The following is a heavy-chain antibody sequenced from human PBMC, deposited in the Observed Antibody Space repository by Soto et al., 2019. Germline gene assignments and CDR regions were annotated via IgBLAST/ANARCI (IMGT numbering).Heavy chain of an antibody. CDR2: IWYDGSNK. CDR3: ARDRFVAARLLDY. J-gene: IGHJ4*02. D-gene: IGHD6-6*01. V-gene: IGHV3-33*01. Sequence: QVQLVESGGGVVQPGRSLRLSCAASGFTFSSYGMHWVRQAPGKGLEWVAVIWYDGSNKYYADSVKGRFTISRDNSKNTLYLQMNSLRAEDTAVYYCARDRFVAARLLDYWGQGTLVTVSS. CDR1: GFTFSSYG.